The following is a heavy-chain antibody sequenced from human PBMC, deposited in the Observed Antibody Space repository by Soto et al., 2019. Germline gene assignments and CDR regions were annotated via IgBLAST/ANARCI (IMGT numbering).Heavy chain of an antibody. J-gene: IGHJ4*02. CDR1: GGTFSSYA. D-gene: IGHD1-26*01. CDR3: ARAKGGGSEVDY. Sequence: QVQLVQSGAEVKKPGSSVKVSCKASGGTFSSYAISWVRQAPGQGLEWMGGIIPIFGTANYAQKFQGRVTIXAXXATSTAYMELSSLRSEDAAVYYCARAKGGGSEVDYWGQGTLVTVSS. V-gene: IGHV1-69*12. CDR2: IIPIFGTA.